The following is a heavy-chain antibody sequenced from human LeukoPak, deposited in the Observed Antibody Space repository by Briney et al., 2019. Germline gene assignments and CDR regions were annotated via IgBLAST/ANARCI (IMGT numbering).Heavy chain of an antibody. V-gene: IGHV3-23*01. J-gene: IGHJ4*02. CDR1: GFTFSSYS. Sequence: GGSLRLSCAASGFTFSSYSMNWVRQAPGKGLEWVSAISGSGGSTYYADSVKGRFTISRDNSKNTLYLQMNSLRAEDTAVYYCAKASNYGSGSYYPRGVDYWGQGTLVTVSS. CDR2: ISGSGGST. D-gene: IGHD3-10*01. CDR3: AKASNYGSGSYYPRGVDY.